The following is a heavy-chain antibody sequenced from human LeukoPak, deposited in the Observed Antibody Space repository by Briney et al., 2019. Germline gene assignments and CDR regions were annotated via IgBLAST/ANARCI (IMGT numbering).Heavy chain of an antibody. J-gene: IGHJ1*01. CDR1: GFTFSSYW. CDR2: INSDGSST. V-gene: IGHV3-74*01. CDR3: ASVYYDSSGYYRH. Sequence: TGGSLRLSCAASGFTFSSYWMHWVRQAPGKGLVWVSRINSDGSSTSYADSVKGRFTISRDNAKNTLYLQMNSLRAEDTAVYYCASVYYDSSGYYRHWGQGTLVTVSS. D-gene: IGHD3-22*01.